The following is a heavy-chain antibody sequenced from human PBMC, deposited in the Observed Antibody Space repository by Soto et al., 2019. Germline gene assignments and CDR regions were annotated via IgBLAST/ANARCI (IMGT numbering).Heavy chain of an antibody. CDR3: ARGLADITIFGVVTKGRFDP. CDR1: GGSFSGYY. D-gene: IGHD3-3*01. Sequence: SETLCLTCAVYGGSFSGYYWSWIRQPPGKGLEWIGEINHSGSTNYNPSLKRRLTISVDTSKNQFSLKLSSVTAADTAVYYCARGLADITIFGVVTKGRFDPWGQGTLVTVSS. CDR2: INHSGST. J-gene: IGHJ5*02. V-gene: IGHV4-34*01.